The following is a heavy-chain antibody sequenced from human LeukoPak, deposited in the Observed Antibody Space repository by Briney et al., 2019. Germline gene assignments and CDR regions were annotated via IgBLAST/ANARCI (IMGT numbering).Heavy chain of an antibody. D-gene: IGHD3-22*01. CDR2: IYHSGST. CDR3: ARDAYYYDSSGFTRYFQH. CDR1: GYSISSGYY. Sequence: PSETLSLTCTVSGYSISSGYYWGWIRQPPGKGLEWIGSIYHSGSTYYNPSLKSRVTISVDTSKNQFSLKLSSVTAADTAVYYCARDAYYYDSSGFTRYFQHWGQGTLVTVSS. V-gene: IGHV4-38-2*02. J-gene: IGHJ1*01.